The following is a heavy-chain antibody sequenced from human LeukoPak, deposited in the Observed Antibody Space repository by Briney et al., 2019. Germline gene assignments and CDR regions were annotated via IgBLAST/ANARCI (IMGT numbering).Heavy chain of an antibody. CDR1: GGSISSYY. J-gene: IGHJ6*03. CDR3: ARGRRVPAAIYYYYYYMDV. CDR2: IYYSGST. D-gene: IGHD2-2*01. V-gene: IGHV4-59*01. Sequence: SETLSLTCTVSGGSISSYYWSWLRQPPGKGLEWLGYIYYSGSTNYNPSLRSRVIISVDTSKNQFSLRLSSVTAADTAVYYCARGRRVPAAIYYYYYYMDVWGKGTTVTISS.